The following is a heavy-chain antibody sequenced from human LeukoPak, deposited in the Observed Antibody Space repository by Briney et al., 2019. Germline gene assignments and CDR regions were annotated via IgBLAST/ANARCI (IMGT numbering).Heavy chain of an antibody. V-gene: IGHV3-7*01. CDR3: ARGGKWFDL. CDR2: TKPDGSEK. D-gene: IGHD3-10*01. Sequence: GGSLRLSCAASGFSFRDWWLTWVRQAPGRGLEWVANTKPDGSEKNYVDSLKGRFTISRDNAKNSLSLQMNSLRVEDTAVYYCARGGKWFDLWGQGTLVTVSS. CDR1: GFSFRDWW. J-gene: IGHJ5*02.